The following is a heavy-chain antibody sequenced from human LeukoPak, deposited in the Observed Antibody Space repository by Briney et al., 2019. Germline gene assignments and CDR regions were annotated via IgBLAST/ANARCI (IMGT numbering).Heavy chain of an antibody. CDR3: ATGSPLEYEYDSRSINHGLDI. V-gene: IGHV1-24*01. CDR1: GYTLIELY. D-gene: IGHD3-22*01. Sequence: ASVKVSCKVSGYTLIELYMRWVRQAPGIGLEWMGGFDPEDGETIYAQKFQGRVTMTEDTSTDTAYMELSSLRSEDTAVYYCATGSPLEYEYDSRSINHGLDIWGQGTTVTVSS. J-gene: IGHJ6*02. CDR2: FDPEDGET.